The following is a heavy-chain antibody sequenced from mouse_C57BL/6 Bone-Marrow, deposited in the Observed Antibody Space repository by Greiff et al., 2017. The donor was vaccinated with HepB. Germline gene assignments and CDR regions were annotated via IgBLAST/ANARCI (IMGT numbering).Heavy chain of an antibody. Sequence: QVQLQQSGAELAKPGASVTLSCQASGYTFTSYWMHWVQQRPEQDLEWIGYINPSSGYTKYNQKFKDKATLTADKSSSTAYMQLSSLTYEDSAVYYCARPYPYSNLYYFDYWGQGTTLTVSS. CDR2: INPSSGYT. CDR1: GYTFTSYW. D-gene: IGHD2-5*01. J-gene: IGHJ2*01. CDR3: ARPYPYSNLYYFDY. V-gene: IGHV1-7*01.